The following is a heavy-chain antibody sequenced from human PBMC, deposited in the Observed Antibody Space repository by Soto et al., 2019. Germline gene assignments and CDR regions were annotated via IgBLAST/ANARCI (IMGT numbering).Heavy chain of an antibody. CDR2: IYPGDSDT. D-gene: IGHD2-21*02. V-gene: IGHV5-51*01. CDR1: GYSFTNYW. CDR3: ARQAFCGGNCYSAGDY. Sequence: GESLKISCKGSGYSFTNYWIGWVRQMPGKGLEWMGIIYPGDSDTRYSPSFQGQVTISADKSISTAYLQWSSLRASDTAMYFCARQAFCGGNCYSAGDYWGQGTLVTVSS. J-gene: IGHJ4*02.